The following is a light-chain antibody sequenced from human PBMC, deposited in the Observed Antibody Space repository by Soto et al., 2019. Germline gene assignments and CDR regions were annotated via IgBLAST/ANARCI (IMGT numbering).Light chain of an antibody. Sequence: QSVLTQPASVSGSPGQSITISCTGTSSDVGAYNFVSWYRQHPGKAPKLIIYNVSDRPSGVSNRFSGSKSVNTASLTISGLQAEDEADYYRTSSTSRGTYVFGTGTKVTVL. V-gene: IGLV2-14*03. J-gene: IGLJ1*01. CDR1: SSDVGAYNF. CDR2: NVS. CDR3: TSSTSRGTYV.